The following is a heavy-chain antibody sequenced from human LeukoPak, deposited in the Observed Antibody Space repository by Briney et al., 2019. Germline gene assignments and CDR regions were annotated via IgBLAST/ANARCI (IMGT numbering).Heavy chain of an antibody. D-gene: IGHD5-12*01. Sequence: GGSLRLSCAASGFTFSGYEMNWVRQAPGKGLQWVSYIGSGGGNTIHYADSVEGRFTISRDNAKKSLYLQINSLRAEDTAVYYCARVTRGGYDGYFDYWGQGTLVTVSS. CDR2: IGSGGGNTI. V-gene: IGHV3-48*03. CDR3: ARVTRGGYDGYFDY. CDR1: GFTFSGYE. J-gene: IGHJ4*02.